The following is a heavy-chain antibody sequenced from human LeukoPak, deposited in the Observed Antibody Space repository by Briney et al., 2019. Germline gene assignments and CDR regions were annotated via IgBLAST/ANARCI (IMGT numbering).Heavy chain of an antibody. CDR2: MNEDGSET. J-gene: IGHJ4*02. CDR3: ARGQGYCSGGTCYTVLDY. V-gene: IGHV3-7*01. D-gene: IGHD2-15*01. CDR1: GFTFSRYY. Sequence: GGSLRLSCAASGFTFSRYYMVWVRQAPGKGLEWVAHMNEDGSETQYVDSVKGRFTMSRDNVKSSLFLQMSGLGVEDTAVYYCARGQGYCSGGTCYTVLDYWGQGTLVTVSS.